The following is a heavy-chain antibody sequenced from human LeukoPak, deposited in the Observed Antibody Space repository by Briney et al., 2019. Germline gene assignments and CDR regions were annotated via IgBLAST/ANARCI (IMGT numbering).Heavy chain of an antibody. CDR1: GFTFSSYT. V-gene: IGHV3-21*01. Sequence: PGGSLRLSCAASGFTFSSYTMNWVRQAPGKGLEWVSSISSSSSFIYYADSVKGRFTISRDNAKNSLYLQMNSLRAEDTAVYYCAKTPYSSSWYRYFDYWGQGTLVTVSS. CDR3: AKTPYSSSWYRYFDY. D-gene: IGHD6-13*01. J-gene: IGHJ4*02. CDR2: ISSSSSFI.